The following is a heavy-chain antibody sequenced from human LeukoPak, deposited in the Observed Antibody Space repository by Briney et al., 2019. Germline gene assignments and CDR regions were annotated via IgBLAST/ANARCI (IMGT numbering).Heavy chain of an antibody. Sequence: ASVKVSCKASVYTFTSYYMHWVRQAPGQGLEWMGIINPSGGSTSYAQKFQGRVTMTRDTSTSTVYMELSSLRSEDTAVYYCARSITMVRGVIPPLFGYWGQGTLVTVSS. CDR1: VYTFTSYY. CDR2: INPSGGST. V-gene: IGHV1-46*03. J-gene: IGHJ4*02. D-gene: IGHD3-10*01. CDR3: ARSITMVRGVIPPLFGY.